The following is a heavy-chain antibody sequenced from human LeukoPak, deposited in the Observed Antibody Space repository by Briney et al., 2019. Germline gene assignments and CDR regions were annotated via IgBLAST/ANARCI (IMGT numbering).Heavy chain of an antibody. CDR1: GFTFSTYG. CDR3: ARGFDSGYDFGY. Sequence: GGSLRLSCAASGFTFSTYGMHWVRQAPGKGLEWVAVIWYDGINKYYADSVKGRFTISRDNSKNTLYLQMNSLRAEDTAVYYCARGFDSGYDFGYWGQGTLFTPSS. V-gene: IGHV3-33*01. CDR2: IWYDGINK. D-gene: IGHD5-12*01. J-gene: IGHJ4*02.